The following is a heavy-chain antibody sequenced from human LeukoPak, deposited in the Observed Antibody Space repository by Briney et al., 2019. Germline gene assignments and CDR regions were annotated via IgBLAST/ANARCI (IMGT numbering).Heavy chain of an antibody. Sequence: PGGSLRLSCEASGFTVSSSYMSWVRQAPGKGLEWVSVIYSGGSTYYADSVKGRFTISRDNSKSTLYIQMNSLRAEDTAVYYCARAKPKNMVRGLIMRRESRYYFDYWGQGTLVTVSS. D-gene: IGHD3-10*01. CDR1: GFTVSSSY. CDR2: IYSGGST. CDR3: ARAKPKNMVRGLIMRRESRYYFDY. J-gene: IGHJ4*02. V-gene: IGHV3-53*01.